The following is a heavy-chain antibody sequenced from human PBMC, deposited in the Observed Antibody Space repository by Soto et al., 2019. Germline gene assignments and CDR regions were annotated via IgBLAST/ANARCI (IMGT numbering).Heavy chain of an antibody. CDR3: AKDGTGTTYFLFDK. CDR2: ITWNGANT. CDR1: GFTFDYFT. Sequence: GGSLRLSCVASGFTFDYFTMHWVRQFPGRGPEWISRITWNGANTYYADSVKGRFTVSRDNSKNSLYLQMSSLKSEDTAVYLCAKDGTGTTYFLFDKWGQGTPVTVSS. V-gene: IGHV3-43*01. D-gene: IGHD1-1*01. J-gene: IGHJ4*02.